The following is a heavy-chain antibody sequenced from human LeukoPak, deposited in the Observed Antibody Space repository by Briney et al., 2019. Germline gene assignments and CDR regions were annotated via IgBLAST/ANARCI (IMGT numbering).Heavy chain of an antibody. Sequence: GGSLRLSCAASGFTFDDYAMHWVRLAPGNGLEWVSLIGWDGGSTYYADSVKGRFTISRDNSKNSLYLQMNSLRAEDTALYYCAKDANERITIFGVVTPPYYYMDVWGKGTTVTVSS. J-gene: IGHJ6*03. CDR1: GFTFDDYA. D-gene: IGHD3-3*01. CDR2: IGWDGGST. V-gene: IGHV3-43D*03. CDR3: AKDANERITIFGVVTPPYYYMDV.